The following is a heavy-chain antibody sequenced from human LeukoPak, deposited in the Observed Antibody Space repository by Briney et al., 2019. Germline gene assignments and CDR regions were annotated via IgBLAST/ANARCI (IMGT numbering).Heavy chain of an antibody. J-gene: IGHJ4*02. V-gene: IGHV3-21*01. CDR3: ARVPGGLEWADFDY. Sequence: GGSLRLSCAASGFTFRRYAMSWVRQAPGKGLEWVSCISSSSSDIYYADSVKGRFTISRDNAKNSLYLQMSSLRAEDTAVYYCARVPGGLEWADFDYWGQGTLVTVSS. CDR2: ISSSSSDI. CDR1: GFTFRRYA. D-gene: IGHD3-3*01.